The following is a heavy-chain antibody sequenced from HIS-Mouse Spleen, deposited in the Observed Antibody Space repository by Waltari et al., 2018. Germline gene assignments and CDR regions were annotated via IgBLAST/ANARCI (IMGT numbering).Heavy chain of an antibody. Sequence: QLQLQESGPGLVKPSETLSLTCTVSGGSISSSSYYWGWIRQPPGKGLEWIGSIYYSGSTYYNPSLKSQVTKSVDTSKNQFSLKLSSVTAADTAVYYCAREIPYSSSWYDWYFDLWGRGTLVTVSS. CDR1: GGSISSSSYY. J-gene: IGHJ2*01. V-gene: IGHV4-39*07. CDR3: AREIPYSSSWYDWYFDL. D-gene: IGHD6-13*01. CDR2: IYYSGST.